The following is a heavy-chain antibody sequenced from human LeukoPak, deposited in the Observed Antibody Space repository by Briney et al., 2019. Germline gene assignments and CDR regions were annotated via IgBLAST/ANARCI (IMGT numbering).Heavy chain of an antibody. V-gene: IGHV4-59*08. CDR1: GGSISGYY. D-gene: IGHD6-19*01. J-gene: IGHJ4*02. Sequence: SETLSLTCTVSGGSISGYYWSRIRQPPGKGLEWIGYIGYIYDTGSTNYNPSLKSRVTISVDTSMTQLSLKLSSVTAADTAVYYCAAWAGARYTSGWHPPLDYWGQGTLVTVSS. CDR3: AAWAGARYTSGWHPPLDY. CDR2: IGYIYDTGST.